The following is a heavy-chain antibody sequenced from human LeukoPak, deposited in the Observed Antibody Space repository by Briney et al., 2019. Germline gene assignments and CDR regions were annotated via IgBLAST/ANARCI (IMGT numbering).Heavy chain of an antibody. Sequence: PGGSLRLSCSASGFTFSTYAMHWVRQAPGKGLEYVSSVSRNVYSTHYADSVKGRFAISRDNSKNTLYLQMSSLRTEDTAVYYCVKDSKSSGWYVPPNFDYWGQGTLVTVSS. CDR3: VKDSKSSGWYVPPNFDY. V-gene: IGHV3-64D*09. D-gene: IGHD6-19*01. J-gene: IGHJ4*02. CDR1: GFTFSTYA. CDR2: VSRNVYST.